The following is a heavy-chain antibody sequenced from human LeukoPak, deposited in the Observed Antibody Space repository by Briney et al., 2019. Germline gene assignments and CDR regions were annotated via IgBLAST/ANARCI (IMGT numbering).Heavy chain of an antibody. CDR2: IKSDGSEI. V-gene: IGHV3-7*01. CDR1: GFSFRNHW. CDR3: ARKTDRLGAVGRDRYFDL. J-gene: IGHJ2*01. Sequence: GGSLRLSCAASGFSFRNHWMTWVRQAPGKGLEWVANIKSDGSEINYLDSVRGRFTTSRDDAKNSLYLHMNSLRVEDTAIYYCARKTDRLGAVGRDRYFDLWGRGTLITVSS. D-gene: IGHD6-13*01.